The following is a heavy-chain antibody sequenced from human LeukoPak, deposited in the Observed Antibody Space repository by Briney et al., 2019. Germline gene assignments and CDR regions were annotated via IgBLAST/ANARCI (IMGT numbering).Heavy chain of an antibody. Sequence: GGSLRLSCAASGFTFSSYAISWVRQAPGKGLEWVSAISASGDSTYYADSVKGRFTISRDNSKNTLFLQMNSLRAEDTAVYYWVWGSYRIDAFDIWGQGTMVTVSS. D-gene: IGHD3-16*02. CDR2: ISASGDST. V-gene: IGHV3-23*01. CDR3: VWGSYRIDAFDI. J-gene: IGHJ3*02. CDR1: GFTFSSYA.